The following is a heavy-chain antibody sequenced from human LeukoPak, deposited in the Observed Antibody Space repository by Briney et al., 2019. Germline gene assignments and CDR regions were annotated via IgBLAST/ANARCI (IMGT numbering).Heavy chain of an antibody. CDR1: GGTFSSYA. Sequence: SVKVSCKASGGTFSSYAISWVRQAPGQGLEWMGGIIPIFGTANYAQKFQGRVTITADESTSTAYMELSSLRSEDTAVYYCASGYYYDSSGYSAEFDYWGQGTLVTVSS. D-gene: IGHD3-22*01. CDR3: ASGYYYDSSGYSAEFDY. CDR2: IIPIFGTA. V-gene: IGHV1-69*13. J-gene: IGHJ4*02.